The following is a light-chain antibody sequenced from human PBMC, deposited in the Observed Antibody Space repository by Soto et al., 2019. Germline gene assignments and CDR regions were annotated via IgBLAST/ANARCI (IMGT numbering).Light chain of an antibody. Sequence: QSVLTQPPSVSAAPGQKVTISCSGSSSNIGNNYVSCYQHLPGTTPTLLIYENNKRPSGIPARFSGSTTGTSATLGITGLQTGDEADYYCGTWDSSLSAVVFGGGTKLTVL. CDR2: ENN. V-gene: IGLV1-51*02. CDR1: SSNIGNNY. CDR3: GTWDSSLSAVV. J-gene: IGLJ2*01.